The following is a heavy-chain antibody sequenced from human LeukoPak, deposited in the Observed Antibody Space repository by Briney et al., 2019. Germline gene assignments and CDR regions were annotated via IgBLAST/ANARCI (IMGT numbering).Heavy chain of an antibody. Sequence: SETLSLTCTVSGGSISSYYWSWIRQPPGKGLEWIGYIYYSGSTYYNPSLKSRVTISVDTSKNQFSLKLSSVTAADTAVYYCARDKEYRSYYDVLTGYSIFDYWGQGTLVTVSS. V-gene: IGHV4-59*12. CDR2: IYYSGST. J-gene: IGHJ4*02. D-gene: IGHD3-9*01. CDR1: GGSISSYY. CDR3: ARDKEYRSYYDVLTGYSIFDY.